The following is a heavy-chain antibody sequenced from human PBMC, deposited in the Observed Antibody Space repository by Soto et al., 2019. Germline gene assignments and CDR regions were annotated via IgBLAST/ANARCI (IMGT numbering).Heavy chain of an antibody. CDR1: GGTFSSYA. J-gene: IGHJ6*02. CDR2: IIPIFGTA. D-gene: IGHD3-10*01. V-gene: IGHV1-69*06. CDR3: ANIPYYYGSGSYKVPSAHESGDFLGMSV. Sequence: SVKVSCKASGGTFSSYAISWVRQAPGQGLEWMGGIIPIFGTANYAQKFQGRVTITADKSTSTAYMELSSLRSEDTAVYYCANIPYYYGSGSYKVPSAHESGDFLGMSVWGPGTTVTVSS.